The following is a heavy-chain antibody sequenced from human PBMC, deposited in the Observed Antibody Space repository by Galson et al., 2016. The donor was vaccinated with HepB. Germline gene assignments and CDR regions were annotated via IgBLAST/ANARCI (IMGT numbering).Heavy chain of an antibody. V-gene: IGHV3-15*01. CDR3: KTRIDPFAGDR. CDR2: IHSRTDGGTT. CDR1: GFTFNKVW. Sequence: SLRLSCAASGFTFNKVWMSWVRQAPGKGLEWVGRIHSRTDGGTTDYAAPVKGRFIIPRDDSKNPLYLQMNSLKIEDTAVYYCKTRIDPFAGDRWGQGTRVTVSS. J-gene: IGHJ4*02. D-gene: IGHD3-16*01.